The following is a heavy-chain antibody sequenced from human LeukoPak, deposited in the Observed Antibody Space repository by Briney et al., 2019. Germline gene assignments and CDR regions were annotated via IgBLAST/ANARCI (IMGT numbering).Heavy chain of an antibody. CDR2: INHSGST. Sequence: SETLSLTCTVSGGSISSSSYYWSWIRQPPGKGLEWIGEINHSGSTNYNPSLKSQVTISVDTSKNQFSLKLSSVTAADTAVYYCARGGSGSYYNDYWGQGTLVTVSS. J-gene: IGHJ4*02. D-gene: IGHD3-10*01. CDR1: GGSISSSSYY. CDR3: ARGGSGSYYNDY. V-gene: IGHV4-39*07.